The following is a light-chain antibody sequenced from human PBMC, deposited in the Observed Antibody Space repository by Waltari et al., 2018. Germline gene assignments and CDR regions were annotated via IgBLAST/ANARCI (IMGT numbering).Light chain of an antibody. Sequence: DIQMTHFPSSVSASVGDSAAITCRASQDIRNSLAWYQQRPGNAPKLLISETSDWQYGVPSRFSGSGSGTDFTLTITSLQPEDSGTYFCQQAHTFPRTFGQGTRLEI. CDR1: QDIRNS. CDR2: ETS. CDR3: QQAHTFPRT. V-gene: IGKV1-12*01. J-gene: IGKJ5*01.